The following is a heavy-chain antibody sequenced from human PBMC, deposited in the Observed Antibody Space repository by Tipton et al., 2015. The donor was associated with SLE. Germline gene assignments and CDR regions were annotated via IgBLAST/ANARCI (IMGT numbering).Heavy chain of an antibody. J-gene: IGHJ3*02. D-gene: IGHD1-26*01. CDR2: INSDGSST. Sequence: SLRLSCAASGFTFSSYWIHWVRQAPGKGLVWVSRINSDGSSTSYAASVKGRFTISRDNAKNTLYLQMNSLRAEGTAVYYCAREWVGAFATGGQGTMAPVPS. CDR1: GFTFSSYW. CDR3: AREWVGAFAT. V-gene: IGHV3-74*01.